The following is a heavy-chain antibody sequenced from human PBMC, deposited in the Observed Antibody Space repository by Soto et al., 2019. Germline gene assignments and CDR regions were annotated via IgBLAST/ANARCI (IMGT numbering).Heavy chain of an antibody. CDR1: GGSISSSSYY. V-gene: IGHV4-39*01. J-gene: IGHJ4*02. CDR3: ARVIAAAGTFDY. CDR2: IYYSGST. D-gene: IGHD6-13*01. Sequence: SETLSLTCTVSGGSISSSSYYWGWIRQPPGKGLEWIGSIYYSGSTYYNPSLKSRVTISVDTSKNQFSLKLSSVTAADTAVYYCARVIAAAGTFDYWGQGTLVTVS.